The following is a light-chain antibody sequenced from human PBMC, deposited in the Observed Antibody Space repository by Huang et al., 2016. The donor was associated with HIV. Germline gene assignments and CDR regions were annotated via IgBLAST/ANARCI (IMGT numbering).Light chain of an antibody. J-gene: IGKJ1*01. Sequence: EVVLTQSPGTLSLSPGKRVALSCRARETIASNYLAWYRQSPGQAPRLLIYGDSNRATDTPDRFSGSGSGTDFTLTITKLEPEDSAVYYCQQYGTSPLTFGQGTRVEIK. CDR2: GDS. CDR1: ETIASNY. CDR3: QQYGTSPLT. V-gene: IGKV3-20*01.